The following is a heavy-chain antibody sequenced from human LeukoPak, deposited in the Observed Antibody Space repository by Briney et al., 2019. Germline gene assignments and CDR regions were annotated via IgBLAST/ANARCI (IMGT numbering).Heavy chain of an antibody. CDR2: IYHSGST. CDR1: GYSISSGYY. V-gene: IGHV4-38-2*02. CDR3: ARDKALGYHGLDV. Sequence: SETLSLTCAVSGYSISSGYYWGWIRQPPGQGLEWIGSIYHSGSTYYNPSLKSRVTISVDKSKNQFSLKLSSVTAADTAVYYCARDKALGYHGLDVWGKGTTVTVSS. J-gene: IGHJ6*04.